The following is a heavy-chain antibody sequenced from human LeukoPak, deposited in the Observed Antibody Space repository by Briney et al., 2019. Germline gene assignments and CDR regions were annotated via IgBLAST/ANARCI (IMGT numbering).Heavy chain of an antibody. CDR2: IYSGGST. Sequence: GGSLTLACAVSGFTVSSNYMSWVRQAPGKGLEWVSVIYSGGSTYYADSVKGRFTISRDNSKNTLYLQMNSLRAEDTAVYYCAKCGLDYYDSSGYHDLDYWGQGSLASVSS. D-gene: IGHD3-22*01. V-gene: IGHV3-66*01. J-gene: IGHJ4*02. CDR3: AKCGLDYYDSSGYHDLDY. CDR1: GFTVSSNY.